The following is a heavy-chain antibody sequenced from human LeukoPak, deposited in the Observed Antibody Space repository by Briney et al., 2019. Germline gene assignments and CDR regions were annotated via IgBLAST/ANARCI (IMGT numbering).Heavy chain of an antibody. V-gene: IGHV1-46*01. CDR1: GYTFTSYY. Sequence: ASVKVSCKASGYTFTSYYMHWVRQAPGQGLEWMGIINPSGGSTSYAQKFQGRVTMTRDTSTSTVYMELSSLRSEDTAVYYCARDSYDSSGSGGRDDAFDIWGQGTMVTVSS. CDR2: INPSGGST. J-gene: IGHJ3*02. D-gene: IGHD3-22*01. CDR3: ARDSYDSSGSGGRDDAFDI.